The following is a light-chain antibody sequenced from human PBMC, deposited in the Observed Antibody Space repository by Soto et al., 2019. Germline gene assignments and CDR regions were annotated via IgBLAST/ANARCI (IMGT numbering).Light chain of an antibody. Sequence: QSVLTQPPSVSAAPGHKVTISCSGSSSNTGNNYVSWYQQLPGAAPKLLIYENDKRPSGIPDRFSGSKSGTSATLGITGLQTGDEADYYCATWDSSLSAGLFGTGTKVTVL. V-gene: IGLV1-51*02. CDR3: ATWDSSLSAGL. CDR1: SSNTGNNY. CDR2: END. J-gene: IGLJ1*01.